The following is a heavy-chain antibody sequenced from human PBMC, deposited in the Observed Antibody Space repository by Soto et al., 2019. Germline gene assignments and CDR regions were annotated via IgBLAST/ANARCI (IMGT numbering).Heavy chain of an antibody. Sequence: VQLVQSRAEVKKPGASVMVSCKASGYTFTSYYMHWVRQAPGQGLVGVGIINPSGGRTSYAQKLHGRVTMTRDTSTSTVYMELSSLRSEGTAVYYCARDLKLGIRGGDWFGPWGKGTLVTVSS. V-gene: IGHV1-46*01. CDR3: ARDLKLGIRGGDWFGP. CDR1: GYTFTSYY. D-gene: IGHD7-27*01. J-gene: IGHJ5*02. CDR2: INPSGGRT.